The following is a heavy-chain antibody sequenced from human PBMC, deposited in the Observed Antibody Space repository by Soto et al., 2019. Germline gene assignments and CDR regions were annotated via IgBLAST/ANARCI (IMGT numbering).Heavy chain of an antibody. V-gene: IGHV1-69*12. J-gene: IGHJ6*02. CDR2: IIPIFGTA. Sequence: QVQLVQSGAEVKKPGSSVKVSCKASGGTFSNYAMSWVRQAPGQGLEWMGGIIPIFGTANYAQKFQGGVTITADESTSTAYMELSSLRSEDTAVYYCARGMVRFLDSLGVDVWGQGTTVTVSS. CDR1: GGTFSNYA. CDR3: ARGMVRFLDSLGVDV. D-gene: IGHD3-3*01.